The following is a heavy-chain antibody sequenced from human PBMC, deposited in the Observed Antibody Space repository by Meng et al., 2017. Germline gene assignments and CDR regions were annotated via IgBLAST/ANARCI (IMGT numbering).Heavy chain of an antibody. CDR3: ARGGAAASLPPSPNLLIDY. D-gene: IGHD6-13*01. J-gene: IGHJ4*02. V-gene: IGHV3-48*03. Sequence: GESLKISCAASGFTFSSYEMNWVRQAPGKGLEWVSYISSSGSTIYYADSVKGRFTISRDNAKNSLYLQMNSLRAEDTAVYYCARGGAAASLPPSPNLLIDYWGQGTLVTVSS. CDR2: ISSSGSTI. CDR1: GFTFSSYE.